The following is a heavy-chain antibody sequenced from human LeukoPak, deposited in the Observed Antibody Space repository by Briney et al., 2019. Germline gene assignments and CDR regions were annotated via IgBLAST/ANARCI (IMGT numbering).Heavy chain of an antibody. CDR2: ISSSGSTI. CDR1: GFTFSDYY. V-gene: IGHV3-11*01. J-gene: IGHJ6*03. Sequence: GGSLRLSCAASGFTFSDYYMSWIRQAPGKGLEWVSYISSSGSTIYYADSVKGRFTISRDNAKNSLCLQMNSLRAEDTAVYYCARDRLSYYYMDVWGKGTTVTISS. CDR3: ARDRLSYYYMDV. D-gene: IGHD6-19*01.